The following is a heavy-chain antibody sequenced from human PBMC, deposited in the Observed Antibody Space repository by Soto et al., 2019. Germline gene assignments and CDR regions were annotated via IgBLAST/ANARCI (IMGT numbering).Heavy chain of an antibody. V-gene: IGHV5-51*01. D-gene: IGHD5-12*01. J-gene: IGHJ6*02. CDR3: ATSDGYNPYYYYGMDV. CDR1: GYSFTSYW. Sequence: LKISCKGSGYSFTSYWIGWVRQIPGKGLEWMGIIYPGDYDNRYSPSFQGQVTISADKSISTAYLQWSSLKASDTAMYYCATSDGYNPYYYYGMDVWGQGTTVTVSS. CDR2: IYPGDYDN.